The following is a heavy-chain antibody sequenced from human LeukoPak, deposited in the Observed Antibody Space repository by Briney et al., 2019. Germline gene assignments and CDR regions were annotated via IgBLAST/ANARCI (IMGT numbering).Heavy chain of an antibody. V-gene: IGHV3-30*18. CDR3: AKQRSANTNDFDY. CDR2: ISYDGSNK. Sequence: AGSLRLSCAASGFTFSSYAMHWVRQAPGKGLEWVAVISYDGSNKYYADSVKGRFTISRDNSKNTLYLQMNSLRADDTAVYYCAKQRSANTNDFDYWGQGTLVTVSS. J-gene: IGHJ4*02. D-gene: IGHD1-1*01. CDR1: GFTFSSYA.